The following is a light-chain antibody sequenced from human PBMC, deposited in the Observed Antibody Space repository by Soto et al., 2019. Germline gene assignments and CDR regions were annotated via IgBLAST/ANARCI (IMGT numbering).Light chain of an antibody. V-gene: IGLV2-14*01. CDR1: RSDVGGYNY. Sequence: QSALTQPASVSGSPGQSITMSCTGTRSDVGGYNYVSWYQHHPGKAPNLMMYEVFNRPAGVSNRFSGSRSGNTASLTISGLQADDEADYYCTSYASTSTYVVFGGGTKLTVL. J-gene: IGLJ2*01. CDR3: TSYASTSTYVV. CDR2: EVF.